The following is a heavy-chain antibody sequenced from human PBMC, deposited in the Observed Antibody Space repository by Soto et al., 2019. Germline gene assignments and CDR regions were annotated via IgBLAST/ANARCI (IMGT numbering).Heavy chain of an antibody. Sequence: EVQLLDSGGGLVQPAGSLRLSCAASGFTFSIYTMSGFRQAPGKGLEWVSSIYGNGRSTFYSASVKGRFTISRDNSGNTVYLQMSSLRAEDTAIYYCAKDFTPDSRWDIDYWGQGSLVTVSS. J-gene: IGHJ4*02. CDR2: IYGNGRST. CDR3: AKDFTPDSRWDIDY. V-gene: IGHV3-23*01. D-gene: IGHD1-26*01. CDR1: GFTFSIYT.